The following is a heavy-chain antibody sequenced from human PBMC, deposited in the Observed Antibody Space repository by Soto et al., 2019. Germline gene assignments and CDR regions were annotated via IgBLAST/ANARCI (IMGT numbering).Heavy chain of an antibody. CDR2: ISYDGSNK. D-gene: IGHD6-13*01. Sequence: GGSLRLSCAASGFTFSSYGMHWVRQAPGKGLEWVAVISYDGSNKYYADSVKGRFTISRDNSKNTLYLQMNSLRAEDTAVYYCAKEDSSLVLGGPSDYWGQGTLVTVSS. V-gene: IGHV3-30*18. CDR3: AKEDSSLVLGGPSDY. CDR1: GFTFSSYG. J-gene: IGHJ4*02.